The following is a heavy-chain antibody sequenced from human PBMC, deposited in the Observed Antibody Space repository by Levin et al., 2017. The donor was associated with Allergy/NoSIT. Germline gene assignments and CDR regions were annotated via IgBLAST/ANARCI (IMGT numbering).Heavy chain of an antibody. V-gene: IGHV1-2*02. Sequence: GESLKISCQASGYTFTAYYMYWVRQTPGQGLEWMGWINPHSGATYYAQKFKGRVTMTRDTSISTAYMELSRLRSDDTGVYYCARDFADPFDYWGQGTLVKVSS. CDR3: ARDFADPFDY. CDR2: INPHSGAT. J-gene: IGHJ4*02. CDR1: GYTFTAYY.